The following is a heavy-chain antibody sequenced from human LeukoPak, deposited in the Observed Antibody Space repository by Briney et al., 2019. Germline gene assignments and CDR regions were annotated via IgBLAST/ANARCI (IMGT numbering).Heavy chain of an antibody. V-gene: IGHV4-38-2*02. Sequence: SETLSLTCSVSGYSISSAYYWGWIRQPPGKGLEWIASIDYSGTPYHTPSLKSRVTISIDTSKNQFSLKLSSVTAADTAVYYCARGLKRWLQLRYYYYMDVWGKGTTVTVSS. CDR1: GYSISSAYY. J-gene: IGHJ6*03. CDR3: ARGLKRWLQLRYYYYMDV. D-gene: IGHD5-24*01. CDR2: IDYSGTP.